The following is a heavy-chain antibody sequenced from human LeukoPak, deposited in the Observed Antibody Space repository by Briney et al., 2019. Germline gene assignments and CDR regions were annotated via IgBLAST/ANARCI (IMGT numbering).Heavy chain of an antibody. CDR3: ARDLRGYRTGASTPFDY. CDR1: GYTFTGYY. CDR2: ISAYNGNT. J-gene: IGHJ4*02. V-gene: IGHV1-18*04. Sequence: GASVKVSCKASGYTFTGYYMHWVRQAPGQGLEWMGWISAYNGNTNYAQKLQGRVTMTTDTSTSTAYMELRSLRSDDTAVYYCARDLRGYRTGASTPFDYWGQGTLVTVSS. D-gene: IGHD1-1*01.